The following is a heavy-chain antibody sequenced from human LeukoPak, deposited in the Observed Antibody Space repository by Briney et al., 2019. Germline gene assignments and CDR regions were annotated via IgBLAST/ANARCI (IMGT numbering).Heavy chain of an antibody. CDR1: GYSFTTYW. J-gene: IGHJ5*02. Sequence: GESLKISCKGSGYSFTTYWIDWVRQMPGKGLEWMGIIYPGDSDTRYSPSFQGQVTISADKSISTAYLQWSSLKASDTAMYNCARSLLSSWSSPSWFDPWGQGTLVTVSS. CDR2: IYPGDSDT. V-gene: IGHV5-51*01. D-gene: IGHD6-13*01. CDR3: ARSLLSSWSSPSWFDP.